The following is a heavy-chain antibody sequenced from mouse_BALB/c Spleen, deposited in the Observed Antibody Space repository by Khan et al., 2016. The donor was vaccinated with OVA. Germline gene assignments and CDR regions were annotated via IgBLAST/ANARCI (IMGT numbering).Heavy chain of an antibody. J-gene: IGHJ2*01. V-gene: IGHV14-3*02. CDR2: IDPANGNT. Sequence: VQLQQPGAELVKPGASVKLSCTASGFNIKDTYMHWVKQRPEQGLEWIGRIDPANGNTEYDPKFQGKATITADKSSNTAYLQLRSLTSEDTAVYYCARWPRGYWGQGTTLTVSS. CDR3: ARWPRGY. CDR1: GFNIKDTY.